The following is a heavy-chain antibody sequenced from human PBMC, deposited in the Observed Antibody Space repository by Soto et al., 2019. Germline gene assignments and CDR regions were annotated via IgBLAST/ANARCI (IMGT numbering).Heavy chain of an antibody. V-gene: IGHV3-30*03. D-gene: IGHD3-3*01. J-gene: IGHJ6*02. Sequence: QVQLVESGGGVVQPGRSLRLSCAASGFTFNRHDMHWVRQAPGKGLEWRTGISSDGTDEYYGDSVKGRFTISRDNFKNTVYLQMDSLRAEDTALYYCARDGRYYVLWSGLYDGKYGMDVWGQGTTVNVSS. CDR2: ISSDGTDE. CDR1: GFTFNRHD. CDR3: ARDGRYYVLWSGLYDGKYGMDV.